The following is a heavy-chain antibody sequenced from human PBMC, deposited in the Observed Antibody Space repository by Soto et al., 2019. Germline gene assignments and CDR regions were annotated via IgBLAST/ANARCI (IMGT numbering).Heavy chain of an antibody. D-gene: IGHD4-4*01. J-gene: IGHJ6*02. CDR1: GGSISSGGYS. CDR2: IYHSGST. V-gene: IGHV4-30-2*01. CDR3: ARDTGYYYYGMDV. Sequence: KPSETLSLTCAVSGGSISSGGYSWSWIRQPPGKGLEWIGYIYHSGSTYYNPSLKSRVTISVDRSKNQFSLKLSSVTAADTAVYYCARDTGYYYYGMDVWGQGTTVTVSS.